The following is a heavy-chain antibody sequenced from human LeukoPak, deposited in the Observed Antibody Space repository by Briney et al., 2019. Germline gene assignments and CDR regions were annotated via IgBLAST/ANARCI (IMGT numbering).Heavy chain of an antibody. Sequence: PGGSLRLSCAASGFTFSSYAMSWVRQAPGKGLGWVSAISGSGGSTYYADSVKGRFTISRDNSKNTLYLQMNSLRAEDTAVYYCAKADVLLWFGEFTHWGQGTPVTVSS. CDR3: AKADVLLWFGEFTH. CDR1: GFTFSSYA. J-gene: IGHJ4*02. D-gene: IGHD3-10*01. CDR2: ISGSGGST. V-gene: IGHV3-23*01.